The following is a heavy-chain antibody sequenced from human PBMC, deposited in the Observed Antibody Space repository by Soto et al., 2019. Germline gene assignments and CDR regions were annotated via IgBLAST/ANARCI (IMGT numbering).Heavy chain of an antibody. CDR1: GGSISSGGYS. V-gene: IGHV4-30-2*05. CDR2: IYHSGST. D-gene: IGHD3-10*01. J-gene: IGHJ6*02. Sequence: PSETLSLTCAVSGGSISSGGYSWSWIRQPPGKGLEWIGYIYHSGSTYYNPSLKSRVTISVDTSKNQFSLKLSSVTAADTAVYYCAGEYGSGTPSNDYGMDVWGQGTTVTVSS. CDR3: AGEYGSGTPSNDYGMDV.